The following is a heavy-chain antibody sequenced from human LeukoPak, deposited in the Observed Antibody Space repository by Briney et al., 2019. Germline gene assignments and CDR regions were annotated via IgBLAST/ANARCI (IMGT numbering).Heavy chain of an antibody. CDR2: ISWNSGSI. Sequence: PGGSLRLSCAASGFTFDDYAMHWVPQAPGKGLEWVSGISWNSGSIGYADSVKGRFTISRDNAKNSLYLQMNSLRAEDTALYYCAKAGVVVAARPYYFDYWGQGTLVTVSS. CDR1: GFTFDDYA. J-gene: IGHJ4*02. CDR3: AKAGVVVAARPYYFDY. V-gene: IGHV3-9*01. D-gene: IGHD2-15*01.